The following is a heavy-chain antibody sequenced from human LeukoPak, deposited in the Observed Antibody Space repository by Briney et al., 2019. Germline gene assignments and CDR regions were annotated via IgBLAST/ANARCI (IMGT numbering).Heavy chain of an antibody. Sequence: PGGSLRLSCAASGFTFSSYEMNWVRQAPEKGLEWVSYISSSGSTIYYADSVKGRFTISRDNAKNSLYLQMNSLRAEDTAVYYCARGDYYYDSSGYPGDYWGQGTLVTVSS. V-gene: IGHV3-48*03. CDR2: ISSSGSTI. CDR3: ARGDYYYDSSGYPGDY. D-gene: IGHD3-22*01. J-gene: IGHJ4*02. CDR1: GFTFSSYE.